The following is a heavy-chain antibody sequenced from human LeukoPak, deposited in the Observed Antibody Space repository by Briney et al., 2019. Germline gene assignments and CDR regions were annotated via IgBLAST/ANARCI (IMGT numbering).Heavy chain of an antibody. D-gene: IGHD1-26*01. CDR2: INPNSGDT. Sequence: ASVKVSCKASGYILTDYYMHWVRQAPGQGLEWMGWINPNSGDTNYAQKFQGRVTMTRDTSISTVYMELRRLRYDDTAAYYCARMELLGDAFDIWGQGTMVTVSS. CDR1: GYILTDYY. J-gene: IGHJ3*02. V-gene: IGHV1-2*02. CDR3: ARMELLGDAFDI.